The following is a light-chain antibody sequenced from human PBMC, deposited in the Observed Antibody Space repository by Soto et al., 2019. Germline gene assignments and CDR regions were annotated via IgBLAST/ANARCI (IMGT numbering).Light chain of an antibody. CDR1: SSDVGAYKY. CDR2: DVT. J-gene: IGLJ3*02. Sequence: QSVLTQPRSVSGSPGQSITVSCTGTSSDVGAYKYVSWYQQHPGKAPKLMIYDVTKRPSGVPDRFSGSKSGNTASLTISGLQAEDEADYYCCSYAGSYTWVFGGGTQLTVL. V-gene: IGLV2-11*01. CDR3: CSYAGSYTWV.